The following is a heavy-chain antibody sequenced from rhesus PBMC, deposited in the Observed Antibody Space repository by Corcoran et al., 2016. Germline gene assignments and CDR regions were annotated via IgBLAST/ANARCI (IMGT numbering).Heavy chain of an antibody. V-gene: IGHV3-54*02. J-gene: IGHJ3*01. CDR3: ARGPNWGLVDDAFDF. Sequence: EVQLVESGGGLFQPGGSLRLSCAASGFTFSNYGMHWVRQAPGKGLEWVAVIAYDGSKKYYADSVKERFTISRDNSKNMLYLKMNSLKVEDTAVFYCARGPNWGLVDDAFDFWGQGLRVTVSS. CDR1: GFTFSNYG. CDR2: IAYDGSKK. D-gene: IGHD7-45*01.